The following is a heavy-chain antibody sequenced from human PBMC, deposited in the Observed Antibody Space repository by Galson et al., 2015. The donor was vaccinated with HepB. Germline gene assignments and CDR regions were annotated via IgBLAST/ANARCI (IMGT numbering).Heavy chain of an antibody. J-gene: IGHJ5*02. D-gene: IGHD1-7*01. V-gene: IGHV3-30*04. Sequence: SLRLSCATYGFSFTNYAFHWVRRAPGMELEWEAVISYDGRHNDYADSVQGRFTVSRDNSKNTVFLQMESLTVEDRAIYYCARDRGALVALSGTTYFDPWGQGTLVTVSS. CDR1: GFSFTNYA. CDR2: ISYDGRHN. CDR3: ARDRGALVALSGTTYFDP.